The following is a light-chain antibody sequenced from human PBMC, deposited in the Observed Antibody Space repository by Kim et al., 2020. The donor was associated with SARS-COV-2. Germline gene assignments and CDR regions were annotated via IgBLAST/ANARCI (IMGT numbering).Light chain of an antibody. CDR2: DNT. CDR3: QSYDTSLNWV. J-gene: IGLJ3*02. CDR1: GSNFGAGYN. V-gene: IGLV1-40*01. Sequence: GQGVTISCTGTGSNFGAGYNVHWYHQRTGTAPKLLIYDNTNRSPGVPDRFSGSKSGTSASLAITGLQAEDEADYYCQSYDTSLNWVFGGGTKVTVL.